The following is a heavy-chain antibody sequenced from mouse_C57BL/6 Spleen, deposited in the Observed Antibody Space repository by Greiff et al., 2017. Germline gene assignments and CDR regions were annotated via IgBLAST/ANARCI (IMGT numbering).Heavy chain of an antibody. J-gene: IGHJ4*01. V-gene: IGHV1-82*01. CDR3: AIYYYGSRYYYAMDY. Sequence: VQLQQSGPELVKPGASVKISCKASGYAFSSSWMNWVKQRPGKGLEWIGRIYPGDGDTNYNGKFKGKATLTADKSSSTAYMQLSSLTSEDSAVYFCAIYYYGSRYYYAMDYWGQGTSGTVSS. CDR2: IYPGDGDT. CDR1: GYAFSSSW. D-gene: IGHD1-1*01.